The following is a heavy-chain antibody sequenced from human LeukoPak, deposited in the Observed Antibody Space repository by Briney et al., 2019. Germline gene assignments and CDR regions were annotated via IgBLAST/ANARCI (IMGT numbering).Heavy chain of an antibody. Sequence: GGSLSLSCPASGFTFSSYWMHWVRQAPGKGLVWVSRINSDGSSTSYADSVKGRFTISRDNAKNTLYLQMNSLRAEDTAVYYCARDLGRGSYSLYYFDYWGQGTLVTVSS. V-gene: IGHV3-74*01. D-gene: IGHD3-16*01. J-gene: IGHJ4*02. CDR1: GFTFSSYW. CDR3: ARDLGRGSYSLYYFDY. CDR2: INSDGSST.